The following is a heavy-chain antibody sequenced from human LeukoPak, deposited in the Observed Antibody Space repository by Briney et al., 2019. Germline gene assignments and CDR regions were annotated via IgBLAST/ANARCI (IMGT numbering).Heavy chain of an antibody. CDR3: ASALFIENAFDI. Sequence: SETLSLTCTVSGASISSYYWSWIRQPPGKGVEWIGYVYRSGSTVYRPSLKSRVTISVDTSKNQFSLKLSSVTAADTAVYYCASALFIENAFDIWGQGTMVTVSS. CDR2: VYRSGST. D-gene: IGHD1-26*01. CDR1: GASISSYY. V-gene: IGHV4-59*01. J-gene: IGHJ3*02.